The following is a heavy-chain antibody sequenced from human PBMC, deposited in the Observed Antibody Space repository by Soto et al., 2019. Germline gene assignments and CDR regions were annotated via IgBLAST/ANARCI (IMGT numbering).Heavy chain of an antibody. CDR3: ARTSSGTRGGFDP. D-gene: IGHD1-7*01. J-gene: IGHJ5*02. CDR2: INPNNGNT. V-gene: IGHV1-8*01. Sequence: QVQLVQSGAEVKKSGASVKVSCKASGYTFTSYDINWVRQATGQGLEWMGWINPNNGNTGYAQKFQGRVTVTRDTSTSTVLMELSSLSSKDTAVYFCARTSSGTRGGFDPWGQGTRVTVSS. CDR1: GYTFTSYD.